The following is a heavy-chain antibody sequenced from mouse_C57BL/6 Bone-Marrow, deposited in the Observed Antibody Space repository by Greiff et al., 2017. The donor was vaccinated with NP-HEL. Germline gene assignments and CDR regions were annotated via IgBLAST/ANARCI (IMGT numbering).Heavy chain of an antibody. D-gene: IGHD4-1*01. J-gene: IGHJ4*01. CDR1: GYTFTSYW. Sequence: VQLQQPGAELVKPGASVKMSCKASGYTFTSYWITWVKQRPGQGLEWIGDIYPGSGSTNYNEKFKSKATLTVDTSSSTAYMPLSSLTSEDSAVYYCARSGTGYAMDYWGQGTSVTVSS. CDR2: IYPGSGST. CDR3: ARSGTGYAMDY. V-gene: IGHV1-55*01.